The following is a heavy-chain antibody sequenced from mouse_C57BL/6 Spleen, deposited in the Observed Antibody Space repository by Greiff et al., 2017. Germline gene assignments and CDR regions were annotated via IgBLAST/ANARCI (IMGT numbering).Heavy chain of an antibody. CDR2: INPSSGYT. CDR1: GYTFTSYW. Sequence: QVQLQQSGAELAKPGASVKLSCKASGYTFTSYWMHWVKQRPGQGLEWIGYINPSSGYTKYTQKFKDKATLTADKSSSTAYMQLSSLTYEDSAVYYCARGSLPTVVATGFDYWGQGTTLTVSS. D-gene: IGHD1-1*01. V-gene: IGHV1-7*01. CDR3: ARGSLPTVVATGFDY. J-gene: IGHJ2*01.